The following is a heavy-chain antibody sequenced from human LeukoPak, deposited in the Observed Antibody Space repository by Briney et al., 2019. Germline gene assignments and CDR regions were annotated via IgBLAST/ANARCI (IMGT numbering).Heavy chain of an antibody. CDR2: IYYSGST. V-gene: IGHV4-59*12. J-gene: IGHJ4*02. D-gene: IGHD6-13*01. Sequence: PSETLSLTCTVSGGSISSYYWSWIRQPPGKGLEWIGYIYYSGSTNYNPSLKSRVTISVDTSKNQFSLKLSSVTAADTAVYYCAREPKPGIAAAGTGGTADYWGQGTLVTVSS. CDR3: AREPKPGIAAAGTGGTADY. CDR1: GGSISSYY.